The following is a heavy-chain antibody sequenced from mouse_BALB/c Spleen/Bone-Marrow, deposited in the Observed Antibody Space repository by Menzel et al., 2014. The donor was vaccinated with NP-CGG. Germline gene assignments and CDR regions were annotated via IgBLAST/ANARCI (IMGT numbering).Heavy chain of an antibody. J-gene: IGHJ4*01. Sequence: VQLQQPGAELVKPGASVKLSCTASGFNIKDTYMHWVKQRPEQGLEWIGRIDPANGNTKYDPKFQGKATITADTFSNTAYLQLSSLTSEDTAVYYCTRGYGNYALYYYAMDYWGQGTSVTVSS. V-gene: IGHV14-3*02. CDR3: TRGYGNYALYYYAMDY. CDR2: IDPANGNT. D-gene: IGHD2-10*02. CDR1: GFNIKDTY.